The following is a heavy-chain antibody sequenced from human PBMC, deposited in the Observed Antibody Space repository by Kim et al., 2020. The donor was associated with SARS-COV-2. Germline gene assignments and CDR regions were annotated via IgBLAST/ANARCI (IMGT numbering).Heavy chain of an antibody. D-gene: IGHD2-15*01. V-gene: IGHV4-34*01. Sequence: SETLSLTCAVYGGSFSGYYWSWIRQPPGKGLEWIREINHSGSTNYNPSLKSRVTISVDTSKNQFSLKLSSVTAADTAVYYCARGMCSGGSCYDDYWGQGT. J-gene: IGHJ4*02. CDR2: INHSGST. CDR1: GGSFSGYY. CDR3: ARGMCSGGSCYDDY.